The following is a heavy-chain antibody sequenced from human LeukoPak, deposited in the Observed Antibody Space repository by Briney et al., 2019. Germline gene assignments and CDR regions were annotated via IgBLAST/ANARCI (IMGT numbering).Heavy chain of an antibody. CDR2: IYSGGST. CDR3: ARGFRPYSSGWYYFDS. J-gene: IGHJ4*02. V-gene: IGHV3-66*01. CDR1: GFSVSSNY. D-gene: IGHD6-19*01. Sequence: GGSLRLSCAASGFSVSSNYMSWVRQAPGKGLEWASVIYSGGSTYYADSVKGRFTISRDNSKNTLYLQMNSLRAEDTAVYYCARGFRPYSSGWYYFDSWGQGTLVTVSS.